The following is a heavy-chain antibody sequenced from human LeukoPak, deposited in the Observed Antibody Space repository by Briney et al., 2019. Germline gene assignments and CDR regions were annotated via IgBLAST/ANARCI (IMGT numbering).Heavy chain of an antibody. D-gene: IGHD3-22*01. CDR3: ARDLNYYDSSGHYGMDV. CDR2: IIPILGIA. CDR1: GGTFSSYT. V-gene: IGHV1-69*04. Sequence: GASVKVSCKASGGTFSSYTISWVRQAPGQGLEWMGRIIPILGIANYAQKFQGRVTITADKSTSTAYMELSSLRSEDTAVYYCARDLNYYDSSGHYGMDVWGQGTLVTVSS. J-gene: IGHJ6*02.